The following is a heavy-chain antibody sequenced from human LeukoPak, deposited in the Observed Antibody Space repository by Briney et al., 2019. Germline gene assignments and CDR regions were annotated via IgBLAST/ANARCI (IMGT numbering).Heavy chain of an antibody. CDR1: GFTFSSYA. J-gene: IGHJ4*02. CDR2: ISYDGSNK. CDR3: ASFTVPTMGFDY. Sequence: GGSLRLSCAASGFTFSSYAMHWVRQAPGKGLEWVAVISYDGSNKYYADSVKGRFTISRDNSKNTLYLQMNSLRAEDTAVYYCASFTVPTMGFDYWGQGTLVTVSS. D-gene: IGHD4-17*01. V-gene: IGHV3-30-3*01.